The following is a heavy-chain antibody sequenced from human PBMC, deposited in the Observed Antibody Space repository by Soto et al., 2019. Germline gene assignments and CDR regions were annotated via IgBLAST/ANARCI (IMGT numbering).Heavy chain of an antibody. CDR2: ISGSGGST. V-gene: IGHV3-23*01. CDR1: GFTFSSYA. Sequence: EVQLLESGGGLVQPGGSLRLSCAASGFTFSSYAMSWVRQAPGKGLEWVSAISGSGGSTYYADSVKGRFTISRDNSKNTLYLQMNSLRAEYTPVYYCVKDPHGLFSHYYYYYGMDVWGQGTTVTDSS. D-gene: IGHD3-22*01. CDR3: VKDPHGLFSHYYYYYGMDV. J-gene: IGHJ6*02.